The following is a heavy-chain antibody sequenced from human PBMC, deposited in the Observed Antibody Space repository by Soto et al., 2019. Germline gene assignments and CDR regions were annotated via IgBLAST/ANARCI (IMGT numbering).Heavy chain of an antibody. J-gene: IGHJ2*01. CDR1: GFTFSSYG. V-gene: IGHV3-33*01. D-gene: IGHD2-21*02. CDR2: IWYDGSNK. CDR3: ARGGNSVVWYFDL. Sequence: QVQLVESGGGVVQPGRSLRLSCAASGFTFSSYGMHWVRQAPGKGLEWVAVIWYDGSNKYYADSVKGRFTISRDNSKNTLYLQMNSLRAEDTAVYYCARGGNSVVWYFDLWGRGTLVTVSS.